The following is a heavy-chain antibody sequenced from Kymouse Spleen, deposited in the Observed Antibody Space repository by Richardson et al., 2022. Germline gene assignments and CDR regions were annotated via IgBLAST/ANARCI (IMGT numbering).Heavy chain of an antibody. CDR3: ARGDILTGYYRDYYGMDV. J-gene: IGHJ6*02. CDR1: GGSISSSSYY. D-gene: IGHD3-9*01. CDR2: IYYSGST. V-gene: IGHV4-39*01. Sequence: QLQLQESGPGLVKPSETLSLTCTVSGGSISSSSYYWGWIRQPPGKGLEWIGSIYYSGSTYYNPSLKSRVTISVDTSKNQFSLKLSSVTAADTAVYYCARGDILTGYYRDYYGMDVWGQGTTVTVSS.